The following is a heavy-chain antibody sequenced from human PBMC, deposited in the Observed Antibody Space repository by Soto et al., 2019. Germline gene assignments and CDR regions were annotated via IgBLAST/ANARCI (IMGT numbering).Heavy chain of an antibody. CDR2: ISGGGSNT. Sequence: GVSLRLSCAASGFPFSSYVMSWVRQAPVKGLGWVSGISGGGSNTFYADYVKGRFTISRDNSKNTLLLQMNSLGAEDTAVYYCAKDSNKYSSSLRGRYFDYWGQGIGVTVSS. CDR3: AKDSNKYSSSLRGRYFDY. CDR1: GFPFSSYV. J-gene: IGHJ4*02. D-gene: IGHD3-10*01. V-gene: IGHV3-23*01.